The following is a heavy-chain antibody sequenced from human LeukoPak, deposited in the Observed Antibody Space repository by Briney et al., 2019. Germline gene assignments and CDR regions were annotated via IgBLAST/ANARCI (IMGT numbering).Heavy chain of an antibody. CDR2: IYYSGST. D-gene: IGHD1-26*01. CDR1: GGSISIYY. Sequence: SETLSLTCTVSGGSISIYYWSWIRQPPEKGLEWIGYIYYSGSTNYNPSLKSRVTISVDTSKNQFSLKLSSVIAADTAVYYCARRYSGSYFVAFDIWGQGTMVTVSS. V-gene: IGHV4-59*08. J-gene: IGHJ3*02. CDR3: ARRYSGSYFVAFDI.